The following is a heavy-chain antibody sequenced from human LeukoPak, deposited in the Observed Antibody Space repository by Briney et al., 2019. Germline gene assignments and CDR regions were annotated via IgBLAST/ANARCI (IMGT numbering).Heavy chain of an antibody. J-gene: IGHJ4*02. Sequence: GESLKISCKGSGFSFTSYWIGWVRQMPGKGLEWMGIIYPGDSDTRYGPSFQGQVTISADKSISTAYLQWSSLEASDTAMYYCARHRGDYYDSSNYYVYYFDYWGQGTLVTVSS. D-gene: IGHD3-22*01. CDR3: ARHRGDYYDSSNYYVYYFDY. CDR1: GFSFTSYW. V-gene: IGHV5-51*01. CDR2: IYPGDSDT.